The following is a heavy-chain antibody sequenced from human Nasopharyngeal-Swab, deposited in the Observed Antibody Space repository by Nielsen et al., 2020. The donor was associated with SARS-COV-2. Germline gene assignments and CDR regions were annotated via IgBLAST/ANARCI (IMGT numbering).Heavy chain of an antibody. J-gene: IGHJ3*02. Sequence: SLKISCAASGFTFSNYAMSWVRQAPGKGLEWVSGISWNSGSIGYADSVKGRFTISRDNAKNSLYLQMNSLRAEDTALYYCAKDQEQQLVLGAFDIWGQGTMVTVSS. CDR1: GFTFSNYA. D-gene: IGHD6-13*01. CDR3: AKDQEQQLVLGAFDI. CDR2: ISWNSGSI. V-gene: IGHV3-9*01.